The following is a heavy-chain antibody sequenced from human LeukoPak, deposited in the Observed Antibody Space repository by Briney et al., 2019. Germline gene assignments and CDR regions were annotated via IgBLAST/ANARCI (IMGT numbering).Heavy chain of an antibody. V-gene: IGHV1-2*02. J-gene: IGHJ5*02. CDR3: ARGPLEYCSGGTCYSGRNWLDP. CDR1: GYTFTSYD. D-gene: IGHD2-15*01. CDR2: INPNSGDA. Sequence: ASVKVSCKASGYTFTSYDINWVRQALGQGLEWMGWINPNSGDADYAQKFQGRVTLTGDTAITTAYMTLSRLRFDDTAFYYCARGPLEYCSGGTCYSGRNWLDPWGQGTLVTVSS.